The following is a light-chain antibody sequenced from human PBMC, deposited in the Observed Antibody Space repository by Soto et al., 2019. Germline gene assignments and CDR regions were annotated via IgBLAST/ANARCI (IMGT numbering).Light chain of an antibody. Sequence: DIQMTQSPSSVSASVGDRVTITCRASQAISSWLAWYQQKPGKAPKLLISAASTLRSGVPSRFSGSGSGTDFTLTIISLQPEDFATYYCQQANSLPLTFGGGTKVEIK. CDR3: QQANSLPLT. J-gene: IGKJ4*01. CDR1: QAISSW. CDR2: AAS. V-gene: IGKV1-12*01.